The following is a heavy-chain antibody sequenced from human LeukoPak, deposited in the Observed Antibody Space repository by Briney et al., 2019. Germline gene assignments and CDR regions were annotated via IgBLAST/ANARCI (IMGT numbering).Heavy chain of an antibody. D-gene: IGHD6-13*01. Sequence: GASVKVSCKASGYTFTSYYMHWVRQPPGQGLEWMGIINPSGGSTSYAQKFHGRVTMTRDTSTSTVYMELSSLRSEDTAVYYCASSIRDSSSWYGGDSSGPGDYWGQGTLVTVSS. CDR1: GYTFTSYY. J-gene: IGHJ4*02. V-gene: IGHV1-46*01. CDR2: INPSGGST. CDR3: ASSIRDSSSWYGGDSSGPGDY.